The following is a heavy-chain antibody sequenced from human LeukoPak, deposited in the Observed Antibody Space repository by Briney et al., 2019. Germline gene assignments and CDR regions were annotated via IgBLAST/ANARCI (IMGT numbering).Heavy chain of an antibody. CDR1: GFTFSDYY. D-gene: IGHD3-22*01. J-gene: IGHJ4*02. Sequence: GGSLRLSCAASGFTFSDYYMSWIRQAPGKGLEWVSYISSSGSTIYYADSVKGRFTISSDNAKNSLYLQMNSLRAEDTAVYYCAREVARRYYYDSSGSTRPDYWGQGTLVTVSS. CDR3: AREVARRYYYDSSGSTRPDY. V-gene: IGHV3-11*01. CDR2: ISSSGSTI.